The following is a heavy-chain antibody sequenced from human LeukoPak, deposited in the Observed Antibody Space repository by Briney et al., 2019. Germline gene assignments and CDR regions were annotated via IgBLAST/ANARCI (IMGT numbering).Heavy chain of an antibody. D-gene: IGHD6-13*01. J-gene: IGHJ6*03. V-gene: IGHV4-59*01. CDR3: ARGHIAAVDYYYYYMDV. Sequence: SETLSLTCTVSGGSISSYYWSWIRQPPGKGLEWIGYIYYSGSTNYNPSLKSRVTISVDTSKNQFSLKLSSVTAADTAVYYCARGHIAAVDYYYYYMDVWGKGTTVTVSS. CDR2: IYYSGST. CDR1: GGSISSYY.